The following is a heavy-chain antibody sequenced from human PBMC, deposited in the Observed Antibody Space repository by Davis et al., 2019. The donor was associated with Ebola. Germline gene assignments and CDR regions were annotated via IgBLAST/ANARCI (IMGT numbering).Heavy chain of an antibody. CDR1: GFTFSTYE. CDR3: ARTLLWFRDYYGMDV. CDR2: IGPSGTDI. J-gene: IGHJ6*02. D-gene: IGHD3-10*01. Sequence: GESLKISCAASGFTFSTYEMTWVRQAPGGGLEWISYIGPSGTDIAYADSVRGRFTISRDNAKNSLFLQMNSLRAEDTAVYYCARTLLWFRDYYGMDVWGQGTTVTVSS. V-gene: IGHV3-48*03.